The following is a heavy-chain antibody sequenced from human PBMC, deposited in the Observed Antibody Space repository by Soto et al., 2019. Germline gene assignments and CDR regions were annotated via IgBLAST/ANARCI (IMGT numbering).Heavy chain of an antibody. CDR3: ARSKYPIVVVTAPPDY. J-gene: IGHJ4*02. Sequence: GGSLRLSCAASGFTFSSYGMHWVRQAPGKGLEWVAVISYDGSNKYYADSVKGRFTISRDNSKNTLYLQMNSLRAEDTAVYYCARSKYPIVVVTAPPDYWGQGTLVTVSS. V-gene: IGHV3-30*03. CDR1: GFTFSSYG. D-gene: IGHD2-21*02. CDR2: ISYDGSNK.